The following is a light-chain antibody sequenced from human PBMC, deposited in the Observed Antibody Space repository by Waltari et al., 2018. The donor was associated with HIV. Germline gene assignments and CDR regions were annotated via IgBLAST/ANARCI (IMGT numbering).Light chain of an antibody. CDR1: NIAGRK. Sequence: YVLTQPPSVSVAPGQTARLTCGADNIAGRKVHWYQRRPGQAPALVVFDDSDRPSGIPERFSGSISGNTATLIISRVEDGDEADYYCQVWDESNEQVVFGGGTRLTVL. V-gene: IGLV3-21*02. CDR3: QVWDESNEQVV. J-gene: IGLJ2*01. CDR2: DDS.